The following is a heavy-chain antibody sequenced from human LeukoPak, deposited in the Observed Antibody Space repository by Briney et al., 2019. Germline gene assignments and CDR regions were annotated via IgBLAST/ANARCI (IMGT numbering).Heavy chain of an antibody. CDR3: ARIATPQRVYGMDV. CDR1: GFTFSSYG. CDR2: IWYDGSNK. J-gene: IGHJ6*02. Sequence: GGSLRPSCAASGFTFSSYGMHWVRQAPGKGLEWVAVIWYDGSNKYYADSVKGRFTISRDNSKNTLYLQMNSLRAEDTAVYYCARIATPQRVYGMDVWGQGTTVTVSS. D-gene: IGHD6-13*01. V-gene: IGHV3-33*01.